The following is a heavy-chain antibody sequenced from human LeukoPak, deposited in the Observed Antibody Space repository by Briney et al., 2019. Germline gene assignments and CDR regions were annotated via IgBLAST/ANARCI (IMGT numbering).Heavy chain of an antibody. J-gene: IGHJ5*02. D-gene: IGHD6-13*01. CDR1: GGSISSGGYY. CDR3: ARGIAAAGTDWFDP. CDR2: IYYSRST. Sequence: SETLSLTCTVSGGSISSGGYYWSWIRQHPGKGLEWIGYIYYSRSTYYNPSLKSRVTISVDTSKNQFSLKLSSVTAADTAVYYCARGIAAAGTDWFDPWGQGTLVTVSS. V-gene: IGHV4-31*03.